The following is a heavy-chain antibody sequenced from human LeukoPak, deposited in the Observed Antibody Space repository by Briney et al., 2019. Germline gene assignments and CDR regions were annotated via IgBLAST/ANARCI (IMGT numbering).Heavy chain of an antibody. D-gene: IGHD3-10*01. V-gene: IGHV3-30*02. CDR1: GFTFSSYA. CDR2: IRYDGSNK. CDR3: AKDTPHYYGSGSYYDY. Sequence: PGGSLRLSCAASGFTFSSYAMSWVRQAPGKGLEWVAFIRYDGSNKYYADSVKGRFTISRDNSKNTLYLQMNSLRAEDTAVYYCAKDTPHYYGSGSYYDYWGQGTLVTVSS. J-gene: IGHJ4*02.